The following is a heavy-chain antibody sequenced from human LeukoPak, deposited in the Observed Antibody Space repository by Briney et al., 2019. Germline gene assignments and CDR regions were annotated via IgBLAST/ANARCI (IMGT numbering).Heavy chain of an antibody. V-gene: IGHV3-23*01. D-gene: IGHD2-15*01. J-gene: IGHJ1*01. CDR1: GFSLSGYA. Sequence: GGSLRLSCAASGFSLSGYAMSWVRQAPGKGLEWVSSISGSGGSTYFAASVKGRFTISRDNAKNTFYLEMNSLRVEDTAIYYCAQEIGYCSGGICYSLEYFLNWGQGTLVIVSS. CDR2: ISGSGGST. CDR3: AQEIGYCSGGICYSLEYFLN.